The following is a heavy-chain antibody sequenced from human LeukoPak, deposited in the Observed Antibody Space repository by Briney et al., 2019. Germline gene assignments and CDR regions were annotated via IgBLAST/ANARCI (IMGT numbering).Heavy chain of an antibody. D-gene: IGHD4-17*01. V-gene: IGHV3-23*01. CDR1: GFNFRAYT. J-gene: IGHJ4*02. CDR2: IYGSGEGQT. CDR3: AKDVKSDGVWDVDH. Sequence: GGSLRLSCAGYGFNFRAYTMTWVRQAPGQGLQWVSGIYGSGEGQTFYADSVRGRFTISRDDSRNLVFLHMDSLRVEDTALYYCAKDVKSDGVWDVDHWGRGTLVTVS.